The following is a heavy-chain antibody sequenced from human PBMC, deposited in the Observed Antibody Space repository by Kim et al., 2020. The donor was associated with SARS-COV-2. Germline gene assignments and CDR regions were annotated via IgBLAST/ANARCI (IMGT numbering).Heavy chain of an antibody. CDR2: INHSGST. V-gene: IGHV4-34*01. CDR1: GGSFSGYY. D-gene: IGHD3-10*01. J-gene: IGHJ6*02. CDR3: ARGGITMVRGGIINYYYYGGGV. Sequence: SETLSLTCAVYGGSFSGYYWSWIRQPPGKGLEWIGEINHSGSTKYNPSLKSRVTISVDTSKNQFSLKLSSLTAADTAVYYCARGGITMVRGGIINYYYYGGGVWGQGTTVTISS.